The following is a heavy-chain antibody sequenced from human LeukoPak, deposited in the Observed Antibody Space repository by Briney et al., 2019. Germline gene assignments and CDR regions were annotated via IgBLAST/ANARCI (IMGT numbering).Heavy chain of an antibody. CDR1: GYTFTSYD. J-gene: IGHJ3*02. CDR2: MNPNSGNT. V-gene: IGHV1-8*03. D-gene: IGHD6-6*01. CDR3: ASSSSPSAYDAFDI. Sequence: GASVKVSCKASGYTFTSYDINWVRQATGQGLEWMGWMNPNSGNTGYAQKFQGRVTITRNTSISTAYMELSSLRSEDTAVYYCASSSSPSAYDAFDIWGQGTMVTVSS.